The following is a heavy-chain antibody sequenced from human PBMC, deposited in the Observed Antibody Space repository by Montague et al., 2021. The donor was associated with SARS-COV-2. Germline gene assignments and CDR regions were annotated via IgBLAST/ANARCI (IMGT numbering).Heavy chain of an antibody. CDR1: GESFSGYY. CDR2: INHSGST. CDR3: ACGEITTRGLIYYYGMDV. J-gene: IGHJ6*02. D-gene: IGHD4-11*01. Sequence: SETLSLTCAVYGESFSGYYWTWIRQSPRKGLEWIGEINHSGSTNYNPSLKSRVTISVDTSENQFSLKLSSVTAADTAVYYCACGEITTRGLIYYYGMDVWGQGTTVTVSS. V-gene: IGHV4-34*01.